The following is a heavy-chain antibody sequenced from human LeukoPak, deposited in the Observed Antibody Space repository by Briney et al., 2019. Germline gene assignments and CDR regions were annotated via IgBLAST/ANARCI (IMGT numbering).Heavy chain of an antibody. J-gene: IGHJ4*02. CDR1: GYTFTSYG. D-gene: IGHD3-10*01. CDR2: ISAYNGNT. V-gene: IGHV1-18*01. Sequence: SVKVSCKASGYTFTSYGISWVRQAPGQGLEWMGWISAYNGNTNYAQKLQGRVTMTTDTSTSTAYMELRSLRSDDTAVYYCARDITRITMVRGVMARPNFDYWGQGTLVTVSS. CDR3: ARDITRITMVRGVMARPNFDY.